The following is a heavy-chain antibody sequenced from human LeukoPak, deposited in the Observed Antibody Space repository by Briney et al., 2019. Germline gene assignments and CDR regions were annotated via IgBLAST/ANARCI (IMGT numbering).Heavy chain of an antibody. CDR2: ISWDGGRI. CDR3: AQDNTIVATMTLDY. D-gene: IGHD5-12*01. J-gene: IGHJ4*02. CDR1: GFTFDEYT. V-gene: IGHV3-43*01. Sequence: GGSLRLSCAASGFTFDEYTMHWVRQAPGKGLEWVSLISWDGGRIDYADSVKGRFTISRDNSKNSLYLQMNSLRTEDTALYYCAQDNTIVATMTLDYWGQGTLVTVST.